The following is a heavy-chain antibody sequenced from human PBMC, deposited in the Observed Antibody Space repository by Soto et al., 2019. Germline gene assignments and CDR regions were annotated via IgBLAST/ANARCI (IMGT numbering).Heavy chain of an antibody. CDR3: ARGSGSYYSRGAFDF. CDR1: GGSISSYY. J-gene: IGHJ3*01. CDR2: IYYSGTT. D-gene: IGHD3-10*01. Sequence: QVQLQESDRGLVKPSETLSLTCTVSGGSISSYYWSWIRQPPGKGLEWIGYIYYSGTTNYNPALESRVTMSVDTSKNQFSLNLTSVTAVDTAVYYCARGSGSYYSRGAFDFWGQGTMVTVSS. V-gene: IGHV4-59*01.